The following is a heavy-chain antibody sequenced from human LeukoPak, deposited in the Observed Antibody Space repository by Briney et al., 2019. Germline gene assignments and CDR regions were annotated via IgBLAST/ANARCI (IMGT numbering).Heavy chain of an antibody. D-gene: IGHD6-13*01. Sequence: GASVKVSCKASGYTFTSYDINWVRQATGQGLEWMGWMNPNSGNTGYAQKFQGRVTMTRNTSISTAYVELSSLRSEDTAVYYCARGRGKAAAGKKNWFDPWGQGTLVTVSS. CDR3: ARGRGKAAAGKKNWFDP. CDR1: GYTFTSYD. V-gene: IGHV1-8*01. J-gene: IGHJ5*02. CDR2: MNPNSGNT.